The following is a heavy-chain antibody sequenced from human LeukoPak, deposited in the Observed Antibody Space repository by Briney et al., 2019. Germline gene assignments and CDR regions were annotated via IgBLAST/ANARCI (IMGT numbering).Heavy chain of an antibody. CDR2: ISSRGTST. V-gene: IGHV3-21*04. Sequence: GESLRLSCVASGFIFSDFGMNWVRQVPGKGLEWVAFISSRGTSTFYAESVKGRFTISRDTGKKSLDLQMTSLRVGDTAAYYCVRGTDCSATTCYPLSAFDYWGQGTLVTVSS. CDR3: VRGTDCSATTCYPLSAFDY. D-gene: IGHD2-2*01. CDR1: GFIFSDFG. J-gene: IGHJ4*02.